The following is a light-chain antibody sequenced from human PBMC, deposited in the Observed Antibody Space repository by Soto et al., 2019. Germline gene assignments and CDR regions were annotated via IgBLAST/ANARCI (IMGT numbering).Light chain of an antibody. CDR3: QQSHSIPHT. J-gene: IGKJ2*01. Sequence: DIQLTQSPSSLSASVGDRVTITCRPSHTISRYLNWYQQKPGKAPTLLIYAASILQSGVPSRFSGSGSGADFTLTISGLRPEDFATYFCQQSHSIPHTFGQGTNLDIK. CDR1: HTISRY. V-gene: IGKV1-39*01. CDR2: AAS.